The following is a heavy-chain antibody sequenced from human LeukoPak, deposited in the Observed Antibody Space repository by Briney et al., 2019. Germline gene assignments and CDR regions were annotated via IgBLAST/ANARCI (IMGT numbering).Heavy chain of an antibody. Sequence: GSSVKVSCKASGGTFSSYAISWVRQAPGQGLEWMGRIIPIFGTANYAQKFQGRVTITTDESTSTAYMELSSLRSEDTAVYYCARDLKIGAGKRERHCSSTSCYYYYMDVWGKGTTVTVSS. J-gene: IGHJ6*03. D-gene: IGHD2-2*01. CDR1: GGTFSSYA. V-gene: IGHV1-69*05. CDR3: ARDLKIGAGKRERHCSSTSCYYYYMDV. CDR2: IIPIFGTA.